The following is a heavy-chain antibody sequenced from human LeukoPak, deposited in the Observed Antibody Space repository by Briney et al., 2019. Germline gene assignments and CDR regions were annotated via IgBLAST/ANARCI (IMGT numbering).Heavy chain of an antibody. Sequence: GASVKVSCKASGYTFTSYDINWVRQATGQGLEWMGWMNPNSGNTGYAQKFQGRVTITRNTSISTAYMELSSLRSEDTAVYYCARGVPDTLTGYYMFDYWGQGTLVTVSS. J-gene: IGHJ4*02. CDR1: GYTFTSYD. D-gene: IGHD3-9*01. V-gene: IGHV1-8*03. CDR2: MNPNSGNT. CDR3: ARGVPDTLTGYYMFDY.